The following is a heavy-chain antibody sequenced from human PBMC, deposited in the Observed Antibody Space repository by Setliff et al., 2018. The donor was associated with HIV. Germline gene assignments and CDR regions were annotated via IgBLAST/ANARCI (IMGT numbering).Heavy chain of an antibody. Sequence: GASVKVSCKASGSSFTSYGLNWVRQAPGQGLEWMGWISVYNGYTNYAQKVRDRVTMTADTSTSTAYMELRSLRSDDTAVYYCARAYDILTGYSDYWGQGTLVTVSS. CDR1: GSSFTSYG. J-gene: IGHJ4*02. D-gene: IGHD3-9*01. V-gene: IGHV1-18*01. CDR2: ISVYNGYT. CDR3: ARAYDILTGYSDY.